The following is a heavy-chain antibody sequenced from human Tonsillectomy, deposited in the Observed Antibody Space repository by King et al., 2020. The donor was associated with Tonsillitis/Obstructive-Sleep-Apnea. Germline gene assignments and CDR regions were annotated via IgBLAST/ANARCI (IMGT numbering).Heavy chain of an antibody. CDR1: GYSFTEHA. J-gene: IGHJ4*02. Sequence: QLVQSGSELEKPGASVKISCKSCGYSFTEHAMNWVRQAPGQGLEWMGWITTDTGKLTYAQGFTGRYVFSLDTSVRTAYLQSMSLEAEDTAVYYCARDSDSRSAGYFFDLWGQGTLVTVSS. D-gene: IGHD6-6*01. V-gene: IGHV7-4-1*02. CDR3: ARDSDSRSAGYFFDL. CDR2: ITTDTGKL.